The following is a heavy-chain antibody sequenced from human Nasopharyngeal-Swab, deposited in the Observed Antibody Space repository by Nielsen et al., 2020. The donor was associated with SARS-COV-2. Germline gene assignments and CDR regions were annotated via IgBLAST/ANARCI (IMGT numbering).Heavy chain of an antibody. Sequence: RQAPGKGLEWIGEINHSGSTNYNPSLKSRVTISVDTSKNQFSLKLSSVTAADTAAYYCARGTVYYYDSSGYYYYYYYGMDVWGQGTTVTVSS. D-gene: IGHD3-22*01. V-gene: IGHV4-34*01. CDR2: INHSGST. CDR3: ARGTVYYYDSSGYYYYYYYGMDV. J-gene: IGHJ6*02.